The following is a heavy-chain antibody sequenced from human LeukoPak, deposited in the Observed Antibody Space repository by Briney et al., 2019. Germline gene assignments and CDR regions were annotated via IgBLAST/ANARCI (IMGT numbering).Heavy chain of an antibody. V-gene: IGHV4-34*01. Sequence: PSETLSLTCAVYGGSFSGYYWSWIRQPPGEGLEWIGEINHSGSTNYNPSLKSRVTISVDTSKNQFSLKLSSVTAADTAVYYCARVKSLLYYYYYGMDVWGQGTTVTVSS. CDR2: INHSGST. J-gene: IGHJ6*02. CDR1: GGSFSGYY. CDR3: ARVKSLLYYYYYGMDV.